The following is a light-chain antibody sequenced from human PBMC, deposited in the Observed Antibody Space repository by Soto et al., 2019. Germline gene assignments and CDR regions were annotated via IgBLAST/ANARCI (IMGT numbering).Light chain of an antibody. J-gene: IGLJ2*01. CDR2: DVT. CDR1: SSDIGRYNY. V-gene: IGLV2-11*01. CDR3: GSFAGSGWV. Sequence: QSALTQPRSVSESPGQSVTISCTGTSSDIGRYNYVSWYQQHPGKAPKLLIYDVTRRPSGVPARFSGYKSDNTASLTLSGLQAEDEAHYDCGSFAGSGWVFGGGTKVTVL.